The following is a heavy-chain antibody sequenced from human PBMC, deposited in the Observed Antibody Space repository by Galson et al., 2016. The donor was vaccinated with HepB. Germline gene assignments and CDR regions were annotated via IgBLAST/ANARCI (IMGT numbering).Heavy chain of an antibody. J-gene: IGHJ6*02. Sequence: SETLSLTCAVSGGSISSSNWWSWVRQPPGKGLEWIGEIYHSGSTNYNPSLKSRVTISVDKSKNQFSLKLSSVTAADTAIYYCARGDGDYGGGYGMDVWGQGTTVTVSS. CDR3: ARGDGDYGGGYGMDV. V-gene: IGHV4-4*02. CDR1: GGSISSSNW. D-gene: IGHD4-17*01. CDR2: IYHSGST.